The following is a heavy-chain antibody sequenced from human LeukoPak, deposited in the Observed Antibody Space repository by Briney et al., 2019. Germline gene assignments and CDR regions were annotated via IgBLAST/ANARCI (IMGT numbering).Heavy chain of an antibody. CDR2: INSDGRTT. V-gene: IGHV3-74*01. D-gene: IGHD3-9*01. CDR1: GFTFSSFL. J-gene: IGHJ4*02. Sequence: GGSLTLSCAASGFTFSSFLMHWLRQAPGKGLVWVSLINSDGRTTRYAHSVKGRYTISRDNAKNTVYLQMNSLRAEDTAVYYCARDLTGSIDYWGQGTLVTVSS. CDR3: ARDLTGSIDY.